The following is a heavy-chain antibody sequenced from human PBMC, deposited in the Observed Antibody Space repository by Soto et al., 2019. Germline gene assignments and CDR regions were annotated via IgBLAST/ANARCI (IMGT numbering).Heavy chain of an antibody. CDR2: INSDGSST. CDR3: ARDKTPRGYLDAFDI. Sequence: EVKLVESGGGLVQPGGSLRLSCAAFGFTFSSYWMHWVRQAPGKGLVWVSRINSDGSSTSYADSVKGRFTISRDNAKNTLYLQMNSLRAEDTAVYYCARDKTPRGYLDAFDIWGQGTMVTVSS. J-gene: IGHJ3*02. CDR1: GFTFSSYW. D-gene: IGHD3-22*01. V-gene: IGHV3-74*01.